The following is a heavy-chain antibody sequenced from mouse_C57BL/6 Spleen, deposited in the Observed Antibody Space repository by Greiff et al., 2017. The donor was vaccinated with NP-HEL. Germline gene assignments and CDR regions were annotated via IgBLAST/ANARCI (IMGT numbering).Heavy chain of an antibody. CDR3: ARQGGLSTTIESFDY. D-gene: IGHD1-1*01. CDR1: GFTFSSYG. V-gene: IGHV5-6*01. Sequence: DVLLVESGGDLVKPGGSLKLSCAASGFTFSSYGMSWVRQTPDKRLEWVATISSGGSSTYYPASVKGRFIISKDNTKNNLYQQMSSLKSEDTAMYYCARQGGLSTTIESFDYWGQGTSLTVSS. CDR2: ISSGGSST. J-gene: IGHJ2*02.